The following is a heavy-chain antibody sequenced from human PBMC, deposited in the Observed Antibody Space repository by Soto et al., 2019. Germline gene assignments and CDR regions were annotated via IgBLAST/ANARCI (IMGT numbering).Heavy chain of an antibody. J-gene: IGHJ5*02. CDR2: ISAYNGNT. CDR3: ASTSAGHNWFDP. CDR1: GYTFTSYG. Sequence: QVQLVQSGAEVKKPGASVKVSCKASGYTFTSYGISWVRQAPGQGLEWMGWISAYNGNTNYAQKLQGRVTMTTDTSGSTAYMELRILISDDTAVYYCASTSAGHNWFDPWGQRTLVIVSS. D-gene: IGHD6-13*01. V-gene: IGHV1-18*01.